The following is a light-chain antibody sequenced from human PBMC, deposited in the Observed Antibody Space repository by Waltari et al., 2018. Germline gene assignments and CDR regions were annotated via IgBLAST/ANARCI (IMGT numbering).Light chain of an antibody. CDR2: GAP. CDR3: QQYNNWPPYT. V-gene: IGKV3-15*01. J-gene: IGKJ3*01. Sequence: EIVRTQSPATLSVSPGERATLSCSASHSMSSNLAWYQQNPGQAPRLSSYGAPTRATGIPARFSGSGSGTEFSLTISSMQSEDFADYYCQQYNNWPPYTFGPGTKVDIK. CDR1: HSMSSN.